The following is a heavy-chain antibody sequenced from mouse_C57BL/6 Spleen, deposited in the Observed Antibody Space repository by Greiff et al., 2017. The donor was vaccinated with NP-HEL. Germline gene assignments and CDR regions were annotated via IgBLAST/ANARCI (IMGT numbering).Heavy chain of an antibody. Sequence: EVKLVESGPGLVKPSQSLSLTCSVTGYSITSGYYWNWIRQFPGNKLEWMGYISYDGSNNYNPSLKNRISITRDTSKNQFFLKLNSVTTEDTATYYCARDYYDYDGPFDYWGQGTTRTVSS. CDR1: GYSITSGYY. V-gene: IGHV3-6*01. D-gene: IGHD2-4*01. CDR2: ISYDGSN. CDR3: ARDYYDYDGPFDY. J-gene: IGHJ2*01.